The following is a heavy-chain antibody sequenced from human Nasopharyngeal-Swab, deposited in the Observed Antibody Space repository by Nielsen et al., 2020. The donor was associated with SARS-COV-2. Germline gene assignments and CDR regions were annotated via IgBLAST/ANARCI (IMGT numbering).Heavy chain of an antibody. J-gene: IGHJ4*02. CDR3: GKDIQGGEYSCSSVDS. CDR2: INGDGGTS. CDR1: GFTFDDYA. V-gene: IGHV3-43*02. Sequence: GGSLRLSCGASGFTFDDYAMHWVRQAPGKGLEWVCLINGDGGTSYYADSVEGRFTISRDNSKNFVYLQMNSLTTEDSGFYYCGKDIQGGEYSCSSVDSWGQGTLVTVSS. D-gene: IGHD6-6*01.